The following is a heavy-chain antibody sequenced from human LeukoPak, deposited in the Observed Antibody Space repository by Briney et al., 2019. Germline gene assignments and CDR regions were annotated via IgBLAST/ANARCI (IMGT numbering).Heavy chain of an antibody. J-gene: IGHJ4*02. CDR2: ITHSGNT. V-gene: IGHV4-39*07. CDR1: GGSISSGGYF. D-gene: IGHD2-15*01. CDR3: ARETSTVASYYFQY. Sequence: SETLSLTCTVSGGSISSGGYFWSWIRQSPGKGLEWIGEITHSGNTNYNPSFKSRVSMSVDTSKNQFSLRLSSVTAADTAIYYCARETSTVASYYFQYWGQGTLVTVSS.